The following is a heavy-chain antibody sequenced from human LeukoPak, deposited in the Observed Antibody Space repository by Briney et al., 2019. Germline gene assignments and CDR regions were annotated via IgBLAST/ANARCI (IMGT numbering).Heavy chain of an antibody. CDR3: ARDLFNYYGYNWFDP. CDR2: IYYSGCT. J-gene: IGHJ5*02. D-gene: IGHD3-10*01. V-gene: IGHV4-59*01. Sequence: SETLSLTCTVSGGSISSYYWSWIRQPPGKGLEWIGYIYYSGCTNYNPSLKSRVNISVDTSKNQFSLKLSSVTAADTAVYYCARDLFNYYGYNWFDPWGQGTLVTVSS. CDR1: GGSISSYY.